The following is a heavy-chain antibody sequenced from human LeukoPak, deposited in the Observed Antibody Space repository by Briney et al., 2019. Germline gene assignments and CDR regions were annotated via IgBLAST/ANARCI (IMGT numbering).Heavy chain of an antibody. CDR1: GFIFVDYA. D-gene: IGHD3-10*01. Sequence: PGRSLRLSCAASGFIFVDYAMHWVRQAPGQGLEWVAGISWNSGSIDYADSVKGRITIARNNAKNSLYLQMNSLIAEDTALYYCARDMAMVRGNGMDVWGQGTTVTVSS. J-gene: IGHJ6*02. V-gene: IGHV3-9*01. CDR2: ISWNSGSI. CDR3: ARDMAMVRGNGMDV.